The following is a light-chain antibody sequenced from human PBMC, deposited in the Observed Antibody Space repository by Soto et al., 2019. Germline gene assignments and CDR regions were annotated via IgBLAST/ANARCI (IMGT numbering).Light chain of an antibody. V-gene: IGLV2-11*01. J-gene: IGLJ1*01. CDR2: DVT. Sequence: QSALTQPRSVSGSPGQSVTISCTGTSSNVGGYNYVSWFQQHPGKVPKLLIYDVTKRPSGVPDRFSGSKSGNTASLTISGLQSEDEADYYCCSYECTYTSDVFGTGTQLTVL. CDR1: SSNVGGYNY. CDR3: CSYECTYTSDV.